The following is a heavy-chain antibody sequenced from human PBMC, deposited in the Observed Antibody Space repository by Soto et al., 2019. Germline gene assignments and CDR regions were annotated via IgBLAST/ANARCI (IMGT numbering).Heavy chain of an antibody. D-gene: IGHD6-13*01. J-gene: IGHJ4*02. Sequence: GGSLRLSCAASGFTFSSYSMNWVRQAPGKGLEWVSSISSSSSYIYYADSVKGRFTISRDNAKNSLYLQMNSLRAEDTAVYYCARDVYPKRSVIAAAGTNDYWGQGTLVTVSS. V-gene: IGHV3-21*01. CDR1: GFTFSSYS. CDR3: ARDVYPKRSVIAAAGTNDY. CDR2: ISSSSSYI.